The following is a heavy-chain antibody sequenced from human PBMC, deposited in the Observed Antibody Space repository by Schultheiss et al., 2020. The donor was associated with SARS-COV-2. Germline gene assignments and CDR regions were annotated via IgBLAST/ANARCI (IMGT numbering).Heavy chain of an antibody. CDR3: ARENIAARRGAMDV. CDR1: GGTFSSYA. Sequence: SVKVSCKASGGTFSSYAISWVRQAPGQGLEWMGRIIPIFGIANYAQKFQGRVTITADKSTSTAYMELSSLRSEDTAVYYCARENIAARRGAMDVWGQGTTVTVSS. V-gene: IGHV1-69*04. D-gene: IGHD6-6*01. J-gene: IGHJ6*02. CDR2: IIPIFGIA.